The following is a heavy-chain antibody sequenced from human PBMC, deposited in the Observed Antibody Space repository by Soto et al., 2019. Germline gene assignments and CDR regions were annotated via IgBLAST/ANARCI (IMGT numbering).Heavy chain of an antibody. CDR3: AKDTPQEWLLVFHY. D-gene: IGHD3-3*01. Sequence: LRLSCAGSGFTFSNYAMSWVRQAPGKGLEWVSAISGSGDSTYYANSVKGRFTISRDNSKNTLYLQMNSLRAEDTAVYYCAKDTPQEWLLVFHYWGQGTLVTVSS. J-gene: IGHJ4*02. CDR1: GFTFSNYA. V-gene: IGHV3-23*01. CDR2: ISGSGDST.